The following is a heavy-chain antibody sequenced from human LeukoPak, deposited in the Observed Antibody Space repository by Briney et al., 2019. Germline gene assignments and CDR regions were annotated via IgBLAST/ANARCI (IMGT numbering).Heavy chain of an antibody. CDR2: INPNSGGT. CDR3: ARIRLRSVTTVFDY. CDR1: GYTFTGYY. J-gene: IGHJ4*02. D-gene: IGHD4-17*01. V-gene: IGHV1-2*06. Sequence: ASVKVSCKASGYTFTGYYMHWVLQAPGQGLEWMGRINPNSGGTNYAQKFQGRVTMTRDTSISTAYMELSRLRSDDTAVYYCARIRLRSVTTVFDYWGQATLVTVSS.